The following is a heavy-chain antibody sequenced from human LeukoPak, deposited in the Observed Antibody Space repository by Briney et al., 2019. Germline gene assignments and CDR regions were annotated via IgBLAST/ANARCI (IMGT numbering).Heavy chain of an antibody. CDR1: GFTFSSYA. CDR3: ARKRISSNWFDP. J-gene: IGHJ5*02. Sequence: GSLRLSCAASGFTFSSYAMSWVRQAPGKGLEWVSAISGSGGSTYYADSVKGRFTISRDNSKNTLYLQMNSLRAEDTAVYYCARKRISSNWFDPWGQGTLVTVSS. CDR2: ISGSGGST. V-gene: IGHV3-23*01. D-gene: IGHD3-3*02.